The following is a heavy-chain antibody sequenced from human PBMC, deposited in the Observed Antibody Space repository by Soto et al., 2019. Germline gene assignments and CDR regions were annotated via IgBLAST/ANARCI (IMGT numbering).Heavy chain of an antibody. CDR3: ARDQGGYCSITSCYLPEYFQH. J-gene: IGHJ1*01. Sequence: QVQLQESGPGLVKPSQTLSLTCTVSGVSISSGGYYWNWIRQHPGKRLEWVGSIYYSGTTYYNPSLKSRVTISVDTSKNQFSLKLNSVTAADTAVYYCARDQGGYCSITSCYLPEYFQHWGQGSLVTVSS. D-gene: IGHD2-2*01. V-gene: IGHV4-31*03. CDR2: IYYSGTT. CDR1: GVSISSGGYY.